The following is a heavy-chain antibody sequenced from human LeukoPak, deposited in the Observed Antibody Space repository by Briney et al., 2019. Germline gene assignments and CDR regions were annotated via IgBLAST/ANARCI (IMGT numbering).Heavy chain of an antibody. CDR3: ATAFGELLISPFTFDY. Sequence: ASVKVSCKVSGYTLTELSMHWVRQAPGKGLEWMGGFDPEDGGTIYAQKFQGRVTMTEDTSTDTAYMELSSLRSEDTAVYYCATAFGELLISPFTFDYWGQGTLVTVSA. CDR2: FDPEDGGT. D-gene: IGHD3-10*01. J-gene: IGHJ4*02. CDR1: GYTLTELS. V-gene: IGHV1-24*01.